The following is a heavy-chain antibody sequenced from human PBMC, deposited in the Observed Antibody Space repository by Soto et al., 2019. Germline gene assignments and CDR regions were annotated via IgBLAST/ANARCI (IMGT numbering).Heavy chain of an antibody. J-gene: IGHJ6*02. CDR1: GYTFASYG. CDR2: ISGYTGDT. CDR3: ARETVAIIGRNYYFYGMDV. V-gene: IGHV1-18*04. D-gene: IGHD1-26*01. Sequence: QVQLVQSGSEVKAPGASVKVSCKASGYTFASYGITWVRQVPGHGLEWLGWISGYTGDTNLGQKVQDRVTMTTDTSTTTAYMELRSLRPDDSAVYYCARETVAIIGRNYYFYGMDVWGPGTTVTVSS.